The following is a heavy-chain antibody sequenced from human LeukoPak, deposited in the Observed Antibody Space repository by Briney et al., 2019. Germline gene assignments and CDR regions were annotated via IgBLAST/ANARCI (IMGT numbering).Heavy chain of an antibody. D-gene: IGHD3-10*01. Sequence: SETLSLTCTVSGGSISSGGYSWSWIRQPPGKGLEWIGYIYHSGSTYYNPSLKSRVTISVDGSKNQFSLKLSSVTAADTAVYYCARGKLWFGELFGNWFDPWGQGTLVTVSS. CDR2: IYHSGST. CDR1: GGSISSGGYS. V-gene: IGHV4-30-2*01. J-gene: IGHJ5*02. CDR3: ARGKLWFGELFGNWFDP.